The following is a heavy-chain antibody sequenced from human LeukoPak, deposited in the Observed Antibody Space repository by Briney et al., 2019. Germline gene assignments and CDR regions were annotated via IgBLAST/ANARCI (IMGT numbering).Heavy chain of an antibody. J-gene: IGHJ5*02. D-gene: IGHD2-15*01. Sequence: GASVKVSCMASGGTFSSYAISWVRQAPGQGLEWMGGIIPIFGTANYAQKFQGRVTITADKSTSTAYMELSSLRSEDTAVYYCARDERYCSGGSCYSNWFDPWGQGTLVTVSS. CDR3: ARDERYCSGGSCYSNWFDP. CDR2: IIPIFGTA. CDR1: GGTFSSYA. V-gene: IGHV1-69*06.